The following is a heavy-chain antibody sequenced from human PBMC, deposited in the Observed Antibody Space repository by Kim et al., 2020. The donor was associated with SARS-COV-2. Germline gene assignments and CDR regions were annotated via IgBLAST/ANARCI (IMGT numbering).Heavy chain of an antibody. CDR1: GFMFSSYG. CDR3: AKDVARDFWSGYFSFYYYGMDV. CDR2: ISYDGSNK. V-gene: IGHV3-30*18. D-gene: IGHD3-3*01. Sequence: GGSLRLSCAASGFMFSSYGMHWVRQAPGKGLEWVAVISYDGSNKYYADSLKGRFTISRDNSKNTLYLQMNSLRAEDTAVYYCAKDVARDFWSGYFSFYYYGMDVWGQGSTVTVSS. J-gene: IGHJ6*02.